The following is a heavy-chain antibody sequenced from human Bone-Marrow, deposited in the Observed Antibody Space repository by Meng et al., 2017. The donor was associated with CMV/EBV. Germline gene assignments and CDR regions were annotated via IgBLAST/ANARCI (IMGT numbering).Heavy chain of an antibody. CDR2: INHSGST. CDR1: GGSFSGYY. J-gene: IGHJ4*02. V-gene: IGHV4-34*01. Sequence: GSLRLSCAVYGGSFSGYYWSWIRQPPGKGLEWIGEINHSGSTNYNPSLKSRVTISVDTSKNQFSLKLSSVTAEDTAVYYCARGWRLRVDYWGQGTLVTVSS. D-gene: IGHD4-17*01. CDR3: ARGWRLRVDY.